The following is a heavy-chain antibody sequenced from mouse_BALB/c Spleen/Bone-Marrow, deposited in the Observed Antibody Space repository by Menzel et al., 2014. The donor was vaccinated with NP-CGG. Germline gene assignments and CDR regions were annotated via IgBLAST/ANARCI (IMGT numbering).Heavy chain of an antibody. CDR3: ARDKGRVFFDY. CDR1: GFTFTDYY. Sequence: EVKVVESGGGLVQPGGSLRLSCATSGFTFTDYYMNWVRQPPGKALEWLGFIRNKANGYTTEYSASVKGRFTISRDNSQNILYLQMNTLRAEDSATYYCARDKGRVFFDYRGQGTTLTVSS. J-gene: IGHJ2*01. V-gene: IGHV7-3*02. CDR2: IRNKANGYTT.